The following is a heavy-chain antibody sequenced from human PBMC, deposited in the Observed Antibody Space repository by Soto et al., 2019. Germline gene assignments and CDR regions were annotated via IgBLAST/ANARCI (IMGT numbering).Heavy chain of an antibody. D-gene: IGHD3-9*01. J-gene: IGHJ6*02. CDR1: GFTFSSYS. V-gene: IGHV3-21*01. CDR2: ISSSSSYI. Sequence: GGSLRLSCAASGFTFSSYSMNWVRQAPGKGLEWVSSISSSSSYIYYADSVKGRFTISRDKAKNSLYLQMNSLRAEDTAVYYCARDVDTGYYDILTGYFPPYYYYGMDVWGQGTTVTVSS. CDR3: ARDVDTGYYDILTGYFPPYYYYGMDV.